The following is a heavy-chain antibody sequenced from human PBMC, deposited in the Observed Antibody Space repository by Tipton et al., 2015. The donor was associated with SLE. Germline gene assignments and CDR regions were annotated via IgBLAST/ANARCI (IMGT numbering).Heavy chain of an antibody. CDR1: GFTFSSYA. V-gene: IGHV3-30*04. Sequence: SLRLSCAASGFTFSSYAMHWVRQAPGKGLEWVAVISYDGSNKYYADSVKGRFTISRDNSKNTLYLQMNSLRAEDTAVYYCARVGITIFGVANYYYYYGMDVWGQGTTVTVSS. D-gene: IGHD3-3*01. CDR2: ISYDGSNK. J-gene: IGHJ6*02. CDR3: ARVGITIFGVANYYYYYGMDV.